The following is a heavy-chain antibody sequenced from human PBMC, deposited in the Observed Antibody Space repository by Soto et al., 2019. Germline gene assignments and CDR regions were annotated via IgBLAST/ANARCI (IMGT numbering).Heavy chain of an antibody. J-gene: IGHJ4*02. D-gene: IGHD6-6*01. CDR2: IYWDDDK. CDR1: GFSLSTSGVG. CDR3: AHKYSSSSGGEFEH. Sequence: QITLKESGPTLVNPTQTLTLTCTFSGFSLSTSGVGVGWIRQPPGKALEWLALIYWDDDKRYSPSLKSRLTITKDTSKNQVVLTLTNLDPVDTARSYCAHKYSSSSGGEFEHWGQRTLVTGSS. V-gene: IGHV2-5*02.